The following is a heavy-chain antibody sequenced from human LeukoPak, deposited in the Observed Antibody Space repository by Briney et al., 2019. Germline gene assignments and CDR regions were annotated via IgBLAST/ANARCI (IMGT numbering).Heavy chain of an antibody. D-gene: IGHD3-10*01. V-gene: IGHV4-61*02. CDR2: GYTSGST. CDR1: GGSISSSRYY. Sequence: SETLSLTCTVSGGSISSSRYYWSWIRQPAGKGLEWIGRGYTSGSTNYNPSLKSRVTISVDTSKNQFSLKLSSVTAADTAVYYCASEAIYGSGSYPDYWGQGTLVTVSS. CDR3: ASEAIYGSGSYPDY. J-gene: IGHJ4*02.